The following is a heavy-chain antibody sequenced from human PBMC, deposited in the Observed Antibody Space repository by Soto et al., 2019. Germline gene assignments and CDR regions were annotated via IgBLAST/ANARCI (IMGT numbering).Heavy chain of an antibody. D-gene: IGHD4-17*01. V-gene: IGHV4-39*01. CDR3: ARRGYGDNYHYGMDV. CDR2: IYYSGST. CDR1: SGSISRSSYY. Sequence: QLQLQESGPGLVKPSETLSLTCTVSSGSISRSSYYWGWIRQSPGKGLEWIGNIYYSGSTYYNPSLKSRVTISVDTSKNQFSLKLTSVTAADTAVYYCARRGYGDNYHYGMDVWGQGTTVTVSS. J-gene: IGHJ6*02.